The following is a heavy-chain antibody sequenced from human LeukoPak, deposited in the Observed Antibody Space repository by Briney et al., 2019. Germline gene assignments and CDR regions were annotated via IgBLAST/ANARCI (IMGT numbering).Heavy chain of an antibody. D-gene: IGHD1-26*01. V-gene: IGHV1-18*01. J-gene: IGHJ4*02. CDR3: ARDGGGSYWIDY. Sequence: ASVKVSCKTSGYTFTSYGITWVRQAPGQGLEWMGWISGYNGNTNYAQKFQGRVTMTTDTSTSTAYMELWSLRSDDTAVYYCARDGGGSYWIDYWGQGTLVTVSS. CDR1: GYTFTSYG. CDR2: ISGYNGNT.